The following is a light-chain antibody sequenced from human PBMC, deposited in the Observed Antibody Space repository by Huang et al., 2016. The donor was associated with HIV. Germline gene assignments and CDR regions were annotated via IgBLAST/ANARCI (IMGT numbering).Light chain of an antibody. J-gene: IGKJ5*01. V-gene: IGKV1-27*01. CDR1: QDIDNY. CDR2: AAS. Sequence: DIQMTQSPSSLSASVGDSVTITCRASQDIDNYLAWYQQKPGKVTKLRIFAASALNSGVPPRSSGSGSGTHFSLNISSLQPEDVATYYCQKYNSAPITFGQGTRLEI. CDR3: QKYNSAPIT.